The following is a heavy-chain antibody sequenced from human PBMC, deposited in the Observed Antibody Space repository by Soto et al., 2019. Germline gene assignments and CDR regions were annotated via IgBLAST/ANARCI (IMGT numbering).Heavy chain of an antibody. D-gene: IGHD6-6*01. CDR1: GFPFSDSY. V-gene: IGHV3-11*01. CDR3: ARGQQLVANWLDP. J-gene: IGHJ5*02. CDR2: ISSTGSTP. Sequence: GGSLRLSCAGSGFPFSDSYMAWIRQAPGKGLEEIATISSTGSTPYYADSVKGRFTISRDNAQNSLYLEMNNLRAEDTAVYYCARGQQLVANWLDPWGQGILVTVSS.